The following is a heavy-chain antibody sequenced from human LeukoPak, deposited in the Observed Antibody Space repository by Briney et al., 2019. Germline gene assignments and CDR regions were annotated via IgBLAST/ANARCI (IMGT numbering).Heavy chain of an antibody. CDR1: GGSISSSSYY. CDR2: IYYSGST. CDR3: ARFVRDFWSGYYRLDYFDY. V-gene: IGHV4-39*07. Sequence: PSETLSLTCTVSGGSISSSSYYWGWIRQPPGKGLEWIGSIYYSGSTYYNPFLERRVTISVDKSKNQSSLKLSSVTAADTAAYYCARFVRDFWSGYYRLDYFDYWGQGTLVTVSS. D-gene: IGHD3-3*01. J-gene: IGHJ4*02.